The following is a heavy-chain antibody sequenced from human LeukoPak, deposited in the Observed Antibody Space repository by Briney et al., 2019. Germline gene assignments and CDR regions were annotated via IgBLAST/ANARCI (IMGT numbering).Heavy chain of an antibody. V-gene: IGHV1-2*02. CDR2: INPNSGGT. J-gene: IGHJ4*02. Sequence: ASVKVSCKASGYTFTGYYMHWVRQAPGQGLEWMGWINPNSGGTNYAQKFQGRVTMTRDTSISKAYMELSRLRSDYTAVYYCARIPVGATGFGYWGRGTLVTVSS. CDR3: ARIPVGATGFGY. CDR1: GYTFTGYY. D-gene: IGHD1-26*01.